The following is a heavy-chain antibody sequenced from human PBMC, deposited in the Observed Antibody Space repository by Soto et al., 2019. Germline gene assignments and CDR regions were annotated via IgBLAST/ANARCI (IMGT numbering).Heavy chain of an antibody. J-gene: IGHJ6*02. CDR1: GFTFSSYA. V-gene: IGHV3-23*01. CDR3: AKSIGIVVVPAAIGYYYGMDV. CDR2: ISGSGGST. Sequence: GGSLRLSCAASGFTFSSYAMSWVRQAPGKGLEWVSAISGSGGSTYYADSVKGRFTISRDNSKNTLYLQMNSLRAEDTAVYYCAKSIGIVVVPAAIGYYYGMDVWGQGTTVTVSS. D-gene: IGHD2-2*02.